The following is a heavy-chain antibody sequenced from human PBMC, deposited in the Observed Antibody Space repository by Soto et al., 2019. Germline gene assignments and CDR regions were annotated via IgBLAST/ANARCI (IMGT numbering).Heavy chain of an antibody. J-gene: IGHJ6*02. V-gene: IGHV4-61*01. CDR3: ARDNMRARDGMDV. D-gene: IGHD3-16*01. CDR1: VGSVSSGSYH. Sequence: SESLSLTGTVSVGSVSSGSYHWTWILQPPGKGLEWIGYIYYSGSTNYNPSLKSRVTISVDTSKNQFSLKLSSVTAADTAVYYCARDNMRARDGMDVWGQGTTVTVSS. CDR2: IYYSGST.